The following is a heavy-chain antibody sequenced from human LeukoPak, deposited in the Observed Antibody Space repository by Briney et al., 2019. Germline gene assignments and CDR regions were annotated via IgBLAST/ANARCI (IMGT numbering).Heavy chain of an antibody. J-gene: IGHJ4*02. D-gene: IGHD3-10*01. V-gene: IGHV4-61*02. Sequence: SETLSLTCSVSGGSISSGSYFWTWIRQPAGKGLEWIGRIYTSGTIYYNPSLKSRVTISIDTSKNQFSLKLRSVNAADTAVYARVSGRNYYFDYWGQGTLVTVSS. CDR2: IYTSGTI. CDR1: GGSISSGSYF. CDR3: VSGRNYYFDY.